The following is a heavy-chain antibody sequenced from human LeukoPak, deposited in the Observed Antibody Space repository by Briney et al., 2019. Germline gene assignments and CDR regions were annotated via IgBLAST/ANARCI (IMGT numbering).Heavy chain of an antibody. Sequence: SETLSLTCTVSVGSMSHYYWSWVRQPPGKGLEWIGYIDHSGSSNYNPSPKGRVTMSLDTSVSQFSLKLSSVPAADTAIYYCAGGGDYQRAIGFDNWGQGTLVSVSS. D-gene: IGHD4-17*01. J-gene: IGHJ4*02. V-gene: IGHV4-59*01. CDR2: IDHSGSS. CDR3: AGGGDYQRAIGFDN. CDR1: VGSMSHYY.